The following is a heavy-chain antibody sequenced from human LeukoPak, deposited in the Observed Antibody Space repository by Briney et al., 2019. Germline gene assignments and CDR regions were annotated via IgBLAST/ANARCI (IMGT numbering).Heavy chain of an antibody. D-gene: IGHD4-17*01. CDR1: GFTFSSYG. CDR2: IQYDGSNQ. CDR3: AKFYDFGDSRGYFDY. Sequence: GGSLRLSCAASGFTFSSYGMHWVRQAPGKGLEWVAYIQYDGSNQQYADSVKGRFSISRDRSKNIPYLQMNSLRPEDTAVYYCAKFYDFGDSRGYFDYWGQGTLVTVSS. V-gene: IGHV3-30*02. J-gene: IGHJ4*02.